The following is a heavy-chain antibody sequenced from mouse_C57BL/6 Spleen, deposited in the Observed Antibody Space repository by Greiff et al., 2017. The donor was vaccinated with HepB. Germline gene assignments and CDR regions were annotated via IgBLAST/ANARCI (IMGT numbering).Heavy chain of an antibody. CDR1: GYTFTSYW. CDR2: IDPSDSET. D-gene: IGHD2-5*01. Sequence: VQLQQPGAELVRPGSSVKLSCKASGYTFTSYWMHWVKQRPIQGLEWIGNIDPSDSETHYNQKFKDKATLTVDKSSSTAYMQLSSLTSEDSAVYYCARDGYSNYGGFAYWGQGTLVTVSA. V-gene: IGHV1-52*01. J-gene: IGHJ3*01. CDR3: ARDGYSNYGGFAY.